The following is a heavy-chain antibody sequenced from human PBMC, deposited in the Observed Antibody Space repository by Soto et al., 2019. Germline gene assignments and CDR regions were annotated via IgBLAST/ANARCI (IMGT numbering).Heavy chain of an antibody. V-gene: IGHV1-18*01. D-gene: IGHD2-15*01. CDR1: GYIFTKYG. J-gene: IGHJ5*02. CDR3: ARIQLRGARMLNWFDP. CDR2: INVYNGDR. Sequence: ALVKVSCKAQGYIFTKYGIGWVRQAPGHGLEWMGLINVYNGDRKVAQKFQDRVSMTTDTATDTAYMELKSLRSGDTAVYYCARIQLRGARMLNWFDPGGQGTLVNVSS.